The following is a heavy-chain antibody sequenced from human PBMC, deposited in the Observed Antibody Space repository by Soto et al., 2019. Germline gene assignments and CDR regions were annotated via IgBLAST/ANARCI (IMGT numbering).Heavy chain of an antibody. V-gene: IGHV4-4*02. D-gene: IGHD1-26*01. Sequence: QVQLQESGPGLVKPSGTLSLTCAVSGGSITSENWWNWVRQPPGMGLEWIGEIFHDGITNFNPSLKSRVTISVNKSKNQFSLKLSSVTAADTAVYYCAETNGSYGSHIDYWGQGTLVTVSS. CDR3: AETNGSYGSHIDY. CDR1: GGSITSENW. J-gene: IGHJ4*02. CDR2: IFHDGIT.